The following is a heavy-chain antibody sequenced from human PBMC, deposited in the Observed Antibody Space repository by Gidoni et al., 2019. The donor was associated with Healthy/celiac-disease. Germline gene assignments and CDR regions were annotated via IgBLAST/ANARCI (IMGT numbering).Heavy chain of an antibody. V-gene: IGHV3-30-3*01. D-gene: IGHD3-22*01. Sequence: QVQLVESGGGVVQPGRSLRLSCAASGFTFSSYAMHWVRQAPGKGLEWVAVISYDGSNKYYADSVKGRFTISRDNSKNTLYLQMNSLRAEDTAVYYCARDRRIVVPDWGGDYWGQGTLVTVSS. CDR1: GFTFSSYA. CDR3: ARDRRIVVPDWGGDY. J-gene: IGHJ4*02. CDR2: ISYDGSNK.